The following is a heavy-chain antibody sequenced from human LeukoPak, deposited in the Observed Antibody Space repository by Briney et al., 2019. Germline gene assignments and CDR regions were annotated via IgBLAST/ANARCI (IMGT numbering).Heavy chain of an antibody. CDR2: IYSGGST. CDR3: ARDKWFGESYFDY. CDR1: GFTVSSNY. J-gene: IGHJ4*02. V-gene: IGHV3-66*02. Sequence: GGSLRLSCAASGFTVSSNYMSWVRQAPGKGLEWVSVIYSGGSTYYADSVKGRFTISRDNSKNTLYLQMNSLRAEDTAVYYCARDKWFGESYFDYWGQGALVTVSS. D-gene: IGHD3-10*01.